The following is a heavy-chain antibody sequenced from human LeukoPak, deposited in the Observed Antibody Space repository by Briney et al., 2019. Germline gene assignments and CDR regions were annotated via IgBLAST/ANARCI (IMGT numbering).Heavy chain of an antibody. V-gene: IGHV3-7*03. CDR3: AKEGRSLQTY. CDR2: IKEDGTET. CDR1: GFMFSSNW. Sequence: GGSLRLSCAASGFMFSSNWMSWVRLAPGKGLEWVANIKEDGTETYYVDSVKGRFTISRDNAKNSLYLQMNSLRVEDTAVYYCAKEGRSLQTYWAQGTLVTVSS. D-gene: IGHD5-24*01. J-gene: IGHJ4*02.